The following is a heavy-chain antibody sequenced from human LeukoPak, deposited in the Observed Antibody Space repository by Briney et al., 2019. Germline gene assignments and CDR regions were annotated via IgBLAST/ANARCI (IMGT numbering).Heavy chain of an antibody. Sequence: PGGSLRLSCAASGFTFSSYAMHWVRQAPGKGLEWVAVISYDGSNKYYADSVKGRFTISRDNAKSSLYLQMNSLRAEDTAVYYCARGGGSFDYWGQGTLVTVSS. CDR3: ARGGGSFDY. D-gene: IGHD2-15*01. V-gene: IGHV3-30*04. J-gene: IGHJ4*02. CDR2: ISYDGSNK. CDR1: GFTFSSYA.